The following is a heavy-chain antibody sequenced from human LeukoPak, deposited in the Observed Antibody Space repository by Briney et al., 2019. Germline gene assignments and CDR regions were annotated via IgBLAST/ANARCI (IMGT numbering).Heavy chain of an antibody. CDR2: INPNSGGT. CDR3: ARTAQYYYGSGSYYDY. CDR1: GYTFTGYY. Sequence: ASVKVSCKASGYTFTGYYMHWVRQAPGQGLEWMGWINPNSGGTNYAQKFQGRVTMTRDTSISTAYMELSRLRSDDTAVYYCARTAQYYYGSGSYYDYWGQGTLVTVSS. D-gene: IGHD3-10*01. J-gene: IGHJ4*02. V-gene: IGHV1-2*02.